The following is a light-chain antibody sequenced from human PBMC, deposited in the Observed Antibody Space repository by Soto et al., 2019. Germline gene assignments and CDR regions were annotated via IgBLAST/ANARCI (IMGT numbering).Light chain of an antibody. CDR1: QSISSY. CDR2: AAS. Sequence: DIQMTHSPSSLSASVGDRVTITCRASQSISSYLNWYQQKPGKAPKLLIYAASSLQSGVPSRFSGSVSGTDFTLTISSLQPEDCATYYCQQSYSTLLTFGGGTKVEIK. J-gene: IGKJ4*01. CDR3: QQSYSTLLT. V-gene: IGKV1-39*01.